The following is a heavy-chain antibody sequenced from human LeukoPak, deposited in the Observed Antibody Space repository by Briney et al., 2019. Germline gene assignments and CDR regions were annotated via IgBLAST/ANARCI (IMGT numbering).Heavy chain of an antibody. CDR3: ARGLFGGFAAAPFDH. D-gene: IGHD2-2*01. V-gene: IGHV1-69*04. Sequence: GSSVKVSCKASGGTFDNYAVNSVREAPGLGLEWMGRIIPMLGKTNSAQKFQDRVTFTADKSTGTAYMELTHLRPDDTAVYFCARGLFGGFAAAPFDHWGQGTLVTVSP. CDR1: GGTFDNYA. J-gene: IGHJ4*02. CDR2: IIPMLGKT.